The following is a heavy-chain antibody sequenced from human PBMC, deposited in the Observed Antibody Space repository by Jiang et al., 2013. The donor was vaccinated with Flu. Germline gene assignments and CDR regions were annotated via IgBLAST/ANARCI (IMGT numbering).Heavy chain of an antibody. V-gene: IGHV4-38-2*02. CDR3: VRLGISTWQYDFQY. CDR1: GSSISSGFY. J-gene: IGHJ1*01. D-gene: IGHD2-2*01. Sequence: GSGLVKPSEILSLTCTVSGSSISSGFYWGWIRQPPGKGLEWLGSIHHSGATYSNPSLRGRLTVSVDTSKNQLSLKLNSVSAADTAVYYCVRLGISTWQYDFQYWGQGTLVTVSS. CDR2: IHHSGAT.